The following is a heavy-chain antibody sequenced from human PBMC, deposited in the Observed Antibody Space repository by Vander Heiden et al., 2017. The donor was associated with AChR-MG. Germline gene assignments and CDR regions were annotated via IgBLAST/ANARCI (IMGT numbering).Heavy chain of an antibody. Sequence: EVQLVESGGGLVQPGGSLKLSRAASGFTFSGSAMHWVRQASVKGLEWVGRIRSKANSYATAYAASVKGRFTISRDDSKNTAYLQMNSLKTEDTAVYYCTRLGAVVTAIGNDYWGQGTLVTVSS. J-gene: IGHJ4*02. CDR1: GFTFSGSA. CDR3: TRLGAVVTAIGNDY. V-gene: IGHV3-73*02. CDR2: IRSKANSYAT. D-gene: IGHD2-21*02.